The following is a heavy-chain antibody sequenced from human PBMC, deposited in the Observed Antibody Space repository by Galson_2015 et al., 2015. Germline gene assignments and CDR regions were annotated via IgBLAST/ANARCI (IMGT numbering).Heavy chain of an antibody. Sequence: SVKVSCKASGGIFSSYFITWVRQAPGLGLEWMGGIIPMSGTANNAQRFQGRVTITADEYTSTTYMELSSLRSEDTAVYYCASSRMAVAGTFAFEIWGQGTMVPVSS. CDR2: IIPMSGTA. CDR1: GGIFSSYF. CDR3: ASSRMAVAGTFAFEI. J-gene: IGHJ3*02. V-gene: IGHV1-69*13. D-gene: IGHD6-19*01.